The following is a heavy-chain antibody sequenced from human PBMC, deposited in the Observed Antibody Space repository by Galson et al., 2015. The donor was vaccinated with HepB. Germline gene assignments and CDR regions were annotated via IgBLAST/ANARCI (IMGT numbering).Heavy chain of an antibody. CDR2: TYYRFQWFN. V-gene: IGHV6-1*01. D-gene: IGHD3-22*01. J-gene: IGHJ4*02. Sequence: CAISGDSVSSNSVAWNWLRQSPSRGLEWLGRTYYRFQWFNDYAVPVTSRISIKADTSKNQFSLQLNSVTPEDTAVYYCAREEIGYNDGSGYYGYWGRGTPVTVSS. CDR1: GDSVSSNSVA. CDR3: AREEIGYNDGSGYYGY.